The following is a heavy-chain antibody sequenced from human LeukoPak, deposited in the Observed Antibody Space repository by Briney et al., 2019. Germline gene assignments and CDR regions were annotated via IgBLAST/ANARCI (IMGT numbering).Heavy chain of an antibody. J-gene: IGHJ4*02. CDR1: GCTFTSYG. D-gene: IGHD1-26*01. V-gene: IGHV1-18*01. Sequence: ASVKVSCKASGCTFTSYGISWVRQAPGQGLEWMGWISAYNGNTNYAQKLQGRVTMTTDTSTSTAYMELRSLRSDDTAVYYCARDGEMVWWLKFDYWGQGTLVTVSS. CDR3: ARDGEMVWWLKFDY. CDR2: ISAYNGNT.